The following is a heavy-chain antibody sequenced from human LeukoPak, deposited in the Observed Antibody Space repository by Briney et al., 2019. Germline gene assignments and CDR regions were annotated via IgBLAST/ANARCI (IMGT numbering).Heavy chain of an antibody. CDR3: ARETGDKDDYYFDY. CDR1: GYTFTGYY. Sequence: ASVKVSCKASGYTFTGYYMHWVRQAPGQGLEWMGRINPNSGGTNYAQKFQGRVTMTRDTSISTAYMELRRLRSDDTAVYYCARETGDKDDYYFDYWGQGTLVTVSS. D-gene: IGHD2-21*02. CDR2: INPNSGGT. V-gene: IGHV1-2*06. J-gene: IGHJ4*02.